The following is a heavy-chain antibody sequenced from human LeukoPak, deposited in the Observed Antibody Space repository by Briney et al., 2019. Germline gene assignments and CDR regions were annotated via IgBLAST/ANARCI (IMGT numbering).Heavy chain of an antibody. J-gene: IGHJ5*02. D-gene: IGHD2-2*01. CDR3: ARGGYCSSTSCYGDYITGAEGGPIGWFDP. CDR2: IYYSGST. CDR1: GGSISSSSYY. Sequence: PSETLSLTCTVSGGSISSSSYYWGWIRQPPGKGLEWIGSIYYSGSTYYNPSLKSRVTISVDTSKNQFSLKLSSVTAADTAVYYCARGGYCSSTSCYGDYITGAEGGPIGWFDPWGQGTLVTVSS. V-gene: IGHV4-39*01.